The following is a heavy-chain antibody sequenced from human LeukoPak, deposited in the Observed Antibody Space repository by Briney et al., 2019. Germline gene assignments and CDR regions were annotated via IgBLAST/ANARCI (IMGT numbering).Heavy chain of an antibody. D-gene: IGHD2-2*01. CDR1: GGSISSYY. V-gene: IGHV4-59*01. CDR2: IYYSGST. J-gene: IGHJ4*02. Sequence: PSETLSLTCTVSGGSISSYYWSWIRQPPGKGLEWIGYIYYSGSTNYNPSLKSRVTISVDTSKNQFSLKLSSVTAADTAVYYCARGLFSLLGQCYFDYWGQGTLVTVSS. CDR3: ARGLFSLLGQCYFDY.